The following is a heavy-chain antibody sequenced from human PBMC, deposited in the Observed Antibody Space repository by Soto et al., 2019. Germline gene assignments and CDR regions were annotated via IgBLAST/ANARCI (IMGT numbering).Heavy chain of an antibody. J-gene: IGHJ4*02. CDR3: AKDRTICGLHGFDY. Sequence: SWISQQDGKGLEWIGRIYNSGSTNYNRSLKSRVTMSVDTSKNQFSLKLSSVTAADTAVYYCAKDRTICGLHGFDYWGQG. V-gene: IGHV4-4*07. D-gene: IGHD3-3*01. CDR2: IYNSGST.